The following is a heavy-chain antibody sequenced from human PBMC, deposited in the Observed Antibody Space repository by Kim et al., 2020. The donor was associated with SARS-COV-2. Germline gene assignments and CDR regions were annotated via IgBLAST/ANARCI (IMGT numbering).Heavy chain of an antibody. CDR3: ARDGYYYESSVYGDAFDI. CDR2: ISSSSSYI. Sequence: GGSLRLSCAASGFTFSSYSMNWVRQAPWKGLEWVSSISSSSSYIYYSDSVKGRFTISRDNAKNSLYLQMNSLRAEDTAVYYCARDGYYYESSVYGDAFDIWGQWTMVTVSS. D-gene: IGHD3-22*01. J-gene: IGHJ3*02. V-gene: IGHV3-21*01. CDR1: GFTFSSYS.